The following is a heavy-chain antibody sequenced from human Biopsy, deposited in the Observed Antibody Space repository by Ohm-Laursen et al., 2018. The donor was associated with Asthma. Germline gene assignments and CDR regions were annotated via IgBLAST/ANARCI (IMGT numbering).Heavy chain of an antibody. V-gene: IGHV4-59*01. CDR3: ARGVDRVTGLLDHFDS. J-gene: IGHJ4*02. CDR1: GGSINNFY. D-gene: IGHD2-21*02. Sequence: GTLSLTCTVSGGSINNFYWSWIRQPPGKGLESIGHVYYSGSTNYNLSLKSRVTISIDASKNQFSLKLTSVTAADTAVYYCARGVDRVTGLLDHFDSWGQGTLVTVSS. CDR2: VYYSGST.